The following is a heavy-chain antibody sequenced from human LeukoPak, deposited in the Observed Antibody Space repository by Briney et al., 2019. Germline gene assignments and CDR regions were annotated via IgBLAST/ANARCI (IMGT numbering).Heavy chain of an antibody. D-gene: IGHD3-10*02. J-gene: IGHJ6*04. V-gene: IGHV3-48*03. Sequence: WGSLRLSCAASGFTFSSYEMNWVRQAPGKGLEWVSYISSSGSTIYYADSVKGRFTISRDNAKNSLYLQMNSLRAEDTAVYYCAELGITMIGGVWGKGNTVTMSS. CDR3: AELGITMIGGV. CDR1: GFTFSSYE. CDR2: ISSSGSTI.